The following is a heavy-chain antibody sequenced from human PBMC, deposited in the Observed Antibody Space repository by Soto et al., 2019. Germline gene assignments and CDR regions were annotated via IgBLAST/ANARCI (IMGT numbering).Heavy chain of an antibody. CDR2: ISGSGGST. CDR1: GFTISSYA. CDR3: AKSSEQSVDPFDY. J-gene: IGHJ4*02. V-gene: IGHV3-23*01. D-gene: IGHD3-9*01. Sequence: GGSLILSCAASGFTISSYAMSWVRQAPGKGLEWVSAISGSGGSTYYADSVKGRFTISRDNSKNTLYLQMNSLRAEDTAVYYCAKSSEQSVDPFDYWGQGTLVTVSS.